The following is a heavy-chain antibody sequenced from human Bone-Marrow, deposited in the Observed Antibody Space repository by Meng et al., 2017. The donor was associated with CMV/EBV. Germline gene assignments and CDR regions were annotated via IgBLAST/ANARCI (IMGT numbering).Heavy chain of an antibody. Sequence: GFSVSSYAMGWGRQATGKGLGWVSAISGSSGSTYYADSVKGRFIISRDNSKNTLYLQMNSLRAEDTAVYYCAKGPHSGWYSDYFDYWGQGTLVTVSS. D-gene: IGHD6-19*01. CDR1: GFSVSSYA. V-gene: IGHV3-23*01. CDR3: AKGPHSGWYSDYFDY. J-gene: IGHJ4*02. CDR2: ISGSSGST.